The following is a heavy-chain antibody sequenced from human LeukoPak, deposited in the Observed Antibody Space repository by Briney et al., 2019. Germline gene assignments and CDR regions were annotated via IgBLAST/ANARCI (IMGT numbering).Heavy chain of an antibody. V-gene: IGHV3-23*05. CDR2: IDESGYKT. D-gene: IGHD3-10*01. J-gene: IGHJ4*02. CDR1: GFIFSSYD. Sequence: PGRSLRLSCEASGFIFSSYDLSWVRQAPGKGLEWVSDIDESGYKTYYADSVKGRFTISRDNSKDTLYLHMNSLRVEDTAIYYCANRIRGSAYWGQGTLVTVSS. CDR3: ANRIRGSAY.